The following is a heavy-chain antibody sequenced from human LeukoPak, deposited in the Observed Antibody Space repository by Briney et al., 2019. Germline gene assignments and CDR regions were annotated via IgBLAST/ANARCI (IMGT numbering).Heavy chain of an antibody. V-gene: IGHV4-34*01. J-gene: IGHJ4*02. CDR2: INHSGST. CDR1: GGSFSGYY. Sequence: PSETLSLTCAVYGGSFSGYYWSWIRQPPGKGLEWIGEINHSGSTNYNPSLKSRVTISVDTSKNQFSLKLSSVTAADTAVYYCARPYSSSSGRFDYWGQGTLVTVSS. CDR3: ARPYSSSSGRFDY. D-gene: IGHD6-6*01.